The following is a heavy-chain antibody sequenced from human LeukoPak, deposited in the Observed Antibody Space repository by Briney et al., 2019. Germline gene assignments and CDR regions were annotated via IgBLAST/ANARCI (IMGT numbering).Heavy chain of an antibody. D-gene: IGHD3-3*01. Sequence: VASVNVSCKPSGYTFTGYYMHWVSQAPEQGLEWIGWINPNSGGTNYAQKFQGRVTMTRDTSISTAYMGLSRLRSDDTAVYYCARANRYYDFWSGYQGGWFDPCGQGTLVTVSS. CDR3: ARANRYYDFWSGYQGGWFDP. V-gene: IGHV1-2*02. J-gene: IGHJ5*02. CDR2: INPNSGGT. CDR1: GYTFTGYY.